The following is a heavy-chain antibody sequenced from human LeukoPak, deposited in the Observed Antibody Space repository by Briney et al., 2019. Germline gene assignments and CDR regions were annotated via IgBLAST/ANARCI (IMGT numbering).Heavy chain of an antibody. V-gene: IGHV4-30-2*01. D-gene: IGHD5-24*01. CDR2: IYHSGST. J-gene: IGHJ6*03. Sequence: SETLSLTCTVSGGSIISGTYYWSWIRQPPGKGLEWIGYIYHSGSTYYNPSLKSRVTISVDRSKNQFSLKLTSVTAADTAVYYCARGPPHRDYYYYYMDVWGKGTTVTVSS. CDR3: ARGPPHRDYYYYYMDV. CDR1: GGSIISGTYY.